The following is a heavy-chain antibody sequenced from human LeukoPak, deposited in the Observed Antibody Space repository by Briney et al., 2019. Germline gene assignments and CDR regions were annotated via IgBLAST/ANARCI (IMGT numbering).Heavy chain of an antibody. J-gene: IGHJ4*02. D-gene: IGHD6-13*01. CDR1: GGSITSFY. Sequence: SETLSLTGTVSGGSITSFYWGWLRQPDGKGLEWIGSIYSTGSTNYNPSLKSRVTMSVDTTKNQFSLRLRSVTAADTAVYYCARQIASAGTAGFDFWGQGALVTVSS. CDR2: IYSTGST. V-gene: IGHV4-4*07. CDR3: ARQIASAGTAGFDF.